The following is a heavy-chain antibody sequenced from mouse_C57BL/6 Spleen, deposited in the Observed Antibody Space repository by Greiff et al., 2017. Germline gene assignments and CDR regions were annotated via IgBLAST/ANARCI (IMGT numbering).Heavy chain of an antibody. J-gene: IGHJ2*01. V-gene: IGHV1-19*01. CDR2: INPYNGGT. Sequence: EVQPQQSGPVLVKPGASVKMSCKASGYTFTDYYMNWVKQSHGKSLEWIGVINPYNGGTSYNQKFKGKATLTVDKSSSTAYMELNSLTSEDSAVYYCADSNFYYFDYWGQGTTLTVSS. CDR3: ADSNFYYFDY. D-gene: IGHD2-5*01. CDR1: GYTFTDYY.